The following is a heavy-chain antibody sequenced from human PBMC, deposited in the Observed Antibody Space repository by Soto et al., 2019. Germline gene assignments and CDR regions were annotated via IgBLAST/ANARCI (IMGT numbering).Heavy chain of an antibody. D-gene: IGHD1-7*01. CDR3: ARGGRDGTTDFDY. Sequence: QVQLVQSGAEVKKPVASVKVSCKASGYTFTSYGISWVRQAPGQGLEWMGWISAYNGNTNYAQKLQGRVTMTTDTATSAAYVALRSLRSDDIAVYSCARGGRDGTTDFDYWGQGTLVTVSS. CDR2: ISAYNGNT. V-gene: IGHV1-18*03. J-gene: IGHJ4*02. CDR1: GYTFTSYG.